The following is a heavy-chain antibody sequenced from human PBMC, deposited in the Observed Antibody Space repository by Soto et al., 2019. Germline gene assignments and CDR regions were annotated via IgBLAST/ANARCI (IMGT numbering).Heavy chain of an antibody. D-gene: IGHD2-2*01. J-gene: IGHJ5*02. CDR2: IIPILGIA. CDR3: ARDDGLGYGSSTSCLYWFDP. V-gene: IGHV1-69*04. CDR1: GVTFSSYT. Sequence: SVKVSCKACGVTFSSYTISWVRQAPGQGLEWMGRIIPILGIANYAQKFQGRVTITADKSTSTAYMELSSLRSEDTAVYYCARDDGLGYGSSTSCLYWFDPWGQGTLVTVSS.